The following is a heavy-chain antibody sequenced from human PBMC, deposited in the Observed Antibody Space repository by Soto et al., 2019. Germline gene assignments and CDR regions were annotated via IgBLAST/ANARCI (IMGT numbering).Heavy chain of an antibody. CDR2: TSADNHNT. J-gene: IGHJ4*02. CDR1: GYTFTSYV. D-gene: IGHD3-22*01. V-gene: IGHV1-18*01. CDR3: ARESRNYDALDY. Sequence: QVQLMQSGLEVKRPGASVKVSCKTSGYTFTSYVISWVRQAPGHGLEWMGWTSADNHNTNVAQNFQGRVTLTTDTSTTTVFMELRNLRSDDTAVYYCARESRNYDALDYWGQGTLVTVSS.